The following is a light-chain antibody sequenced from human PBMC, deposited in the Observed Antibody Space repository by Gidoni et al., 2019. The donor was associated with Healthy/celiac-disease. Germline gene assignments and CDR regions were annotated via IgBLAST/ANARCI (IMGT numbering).Light chain of an antibody. Sequence: DIGMNQSPDSLAVSLGERATINCKSSQSVLYSTNNNNYLAWYQQKPGQPPKLLIYWASTRESGVPDRFSGSGSGTDFTLTISSLQAEDVAVYYCQQYYSTPYTFXXXTKLEIK. CDR1: QSVLYSTNNNNY. CDR2: WAS. J-gene: IGKJ2*01. CDR3: QQYYSTPYT. V-gene: IGKV4-1*01.